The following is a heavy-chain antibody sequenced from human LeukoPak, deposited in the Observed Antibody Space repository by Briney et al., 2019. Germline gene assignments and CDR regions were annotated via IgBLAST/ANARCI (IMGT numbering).Heavy chain of an antibody. CDR3: AIGGDSSTSCYRCFNY. D-gene: IGHD2-2*01. CDR1: GYSFTNYW. CDR2: IYPDDSDT. J-gene: IGHJ4*02. V-gene: IGHV5-51*01. Sequence: GESLKVSCEGSGYSFTNYWIGWVRQMPGKGLEWMGIIYPDDSDTRYSPSFQGQVTISADKSVGTAYLQWSSLKASDTAMYYCAIGGDSSTSCYRCFNYWGQGTLVTVSS.